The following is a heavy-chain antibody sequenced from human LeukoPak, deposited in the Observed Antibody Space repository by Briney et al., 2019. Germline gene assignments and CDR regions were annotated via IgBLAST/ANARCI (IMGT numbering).Heavy chain of an antibody. CDR2: IYYNRSI. J-gene: IGHJ2*01. CDR1: GASISSGTYY. D-gene: IGHD5-18*01. V-gene: IGHV4-31*03. Sequence: SQTLSLTCTVSGASISSGTYYWSWIRQHPGKGLEWIGYIYYNRSIYYNPSLKSRVTISVDTSKNQFSLKLSSVTAADTAVYYCARDLLDTAMVHYWYFDLWGRGTLVTVAS. CDR3: ARDLLDTAMVHYWYFDL.